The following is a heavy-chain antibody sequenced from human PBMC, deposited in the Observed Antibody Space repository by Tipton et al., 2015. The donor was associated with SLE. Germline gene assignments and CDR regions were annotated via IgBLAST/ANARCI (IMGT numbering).Heavy chain of an antibody. D-gene: IGHD4-17*01. CDR2: IYYSGST. Sequence: TLSLTCAVYGASFSSYYWGWIRQPPGKGLEWIGSIYYSGSTYYNPSLKSRVTISVDTSKNQFSLKLSSVTAADTAVYYCARHRVYGDYDAFDIWGQGTMVTVSS. CDR1: GASFSSYY. CDR3: ARHRVYGDYDAFDI. V-gene: IGHV4-39*07. J-gene: IGHJ3*02.